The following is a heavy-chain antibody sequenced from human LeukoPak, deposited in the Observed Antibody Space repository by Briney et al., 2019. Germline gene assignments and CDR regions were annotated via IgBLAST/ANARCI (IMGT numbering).Heavy chain of an antibody. CDR3: ARDGPYSSSWYPFDH. D-gene: IGHD6-13*01. V-gene: IGHV3-21*01. CDR1: GFTFSSYS. J-gene: IGHJ4*02. Sequence: GALGLSCAASGFTFSSYSMNWVRQAPGKGLEWVSSISSSSSYIYYADSVKGRFTISRDNAKNSLYLQMNSLRAEDTAVYYCARDGPYSSSWYPFDHWGQGTLVTVSS. CDR2: ISSSSSYI.